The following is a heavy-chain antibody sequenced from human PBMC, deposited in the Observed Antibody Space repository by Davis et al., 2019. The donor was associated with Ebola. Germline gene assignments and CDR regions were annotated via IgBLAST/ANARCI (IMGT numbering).Heavy chain of an antibody. D-gene: IGHD3-22*01. CDR2: ISGSGGST. V-gene: IGHV3-23*01. Sequence: GESLKISCAASGFTFSSYAMSWVRQAPGKGLEWVSAISGSGGSTYYADSVKGRFTISRDNSKNTLYLQMNSLRAEDTAVYYCAKCDSSGYYYFDYWGQGTLVTVSS. CDR1: GFTFSSYA. CDR3: AKCDSSGYYYFDY. J-gene: IGHJ4*02.